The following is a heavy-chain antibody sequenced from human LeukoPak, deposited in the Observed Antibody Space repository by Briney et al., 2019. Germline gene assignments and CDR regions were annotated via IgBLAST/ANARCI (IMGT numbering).Heavy chain of an antibody. CDR1: GFSFSTYN. D-gene: IGHD3-3*01. V-gene: IGHV3-48*01. CDR2: ISSSSSTI. Sequence: GGSLRLPCAASGFSFSTYNMNWVRQAPGKGLDWVSYISSSSSTIYYADSVKGRFTISRDNSKNTLYLQMNSLRAEDTAVYYCAKDVSITIYYMDVWGKGTTVTVSS. J-gene: IGHJ6*03. CDR3: AKDVSITIYYMDV.